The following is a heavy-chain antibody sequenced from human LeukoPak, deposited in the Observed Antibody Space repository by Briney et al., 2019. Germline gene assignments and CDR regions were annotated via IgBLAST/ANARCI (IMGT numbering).Heavy chain of an antibody. CDR3: ARDKGYSIDQ. J-gene: IGHJ5*02. V-gene: IGHV3-74*01. D-gene: IGHD5-18*01. Sequence: PGGSLRLSCAASGFAFNTYWMHWVRQAPGTRLVWVSRINGDGSSTSYADFVKGRFTISRDNAKNTLYLQMNSLRAEETAIYYCARDKGYSIDQWGQGTLVTVSS. CDR1: GFAFNTYW. CDR2: INGDGSST.